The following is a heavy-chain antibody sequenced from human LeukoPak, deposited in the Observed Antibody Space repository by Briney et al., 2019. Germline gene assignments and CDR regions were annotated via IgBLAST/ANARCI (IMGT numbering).Heavy chain of an antibody. CDR1: GGSFSGYY. V-gene: IGHV4-34*01. D-gene: IGHD3-22*01. J-gene: IGHJ5*02. CDR2: INHSGST. CDR3: ASINYYDSSGLTSGWFDP. Sequence: PSETLSLTCAVYGGSFSGYYWSWSRQPPGKGLEWIGEINHSGSTNYNPSLESRVTISVDTTKNQFSLKLSPVTAADTAVYYCASINYYDSSGLTSGWFDPWGQGTLVTVSS.